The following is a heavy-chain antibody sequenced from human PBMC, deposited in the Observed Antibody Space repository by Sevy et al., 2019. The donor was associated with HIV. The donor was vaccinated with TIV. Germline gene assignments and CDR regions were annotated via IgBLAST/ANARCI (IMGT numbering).Heavy chain of an antibody. J-gene: IGHJ5*02. CDR2: INSDGSNT. D-gene: IGHD3-10*01. CDR1: GFTFSSYW. V-gene: IGHV3-74*01. CDR3: AREVLLNWFDP. Sequence: GGSLRLSCAASGFTFSSYWMHWVRQAPGKGLVWVSRINSDGSNTSYADSVKGRFTISRDNAKKTLYLQMNSLRAEDTAVYYCAREVLLNWFDPWGQGTLVTVSS.